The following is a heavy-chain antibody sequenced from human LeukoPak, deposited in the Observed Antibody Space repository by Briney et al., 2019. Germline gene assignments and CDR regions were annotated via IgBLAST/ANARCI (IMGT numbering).Heavy chain of an antibody. Sequence: SVKVSCKASGGTFSSHAINWVRQAPGQGLEWMGGIIPIFGTANYAQKFQGRVTITADESTSTAYMELSSLRSEDTAVYYCARGPLVPAYYYYYYYMDVWGKGTTVTVSS. J-gene: IGHJ6*03. CDR2: IIPIFGTA. CDR3: ARGPLVPAYYYYYYYMDV. CDR1: GGTFSSHA. D-gene: IGHD2-8*02. V-gene: IGHV1-69*13.